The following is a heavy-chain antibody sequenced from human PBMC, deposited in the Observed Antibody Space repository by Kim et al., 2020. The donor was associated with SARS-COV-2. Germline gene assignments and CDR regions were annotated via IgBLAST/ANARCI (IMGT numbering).Heavy chain of an antibody. CDR2: ISGSADST. CDR1: GFIFRNYG. Sequence: GGSLRLSCAASGFIFRNYGMSWVRQAPGKGLEWVSGISGSADSTYYADSVKGRFIISRDNSKNTLHLQMNSLRAEDTAVYYCAKDRQQLANFDCWCQGTLVTVYS. D-gene: IGHD6-13*01. J-gene: IGHJ4*02. CDR3: AKDRQQLANFDC. V-gene: IGHV3-23*01.